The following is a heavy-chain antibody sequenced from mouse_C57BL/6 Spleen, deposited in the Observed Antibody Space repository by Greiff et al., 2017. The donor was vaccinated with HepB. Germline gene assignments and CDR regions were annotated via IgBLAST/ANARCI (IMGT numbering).Heavy chain of an antibody. CDR1: GYSITSGYY. CDR3: ARETRYDGYPRYFDV. CDR2: ISYDGSN. V-gene: IGHV3-6*01. J-gene: IGHJ1*03. D-gene: IGHD2-3*01. Sequence: EVKLQESGPGLVKPSQSLSLTCSVTGYSITSGYYWNWIRQFPGNKLEWMGYISYDGSNNYNPTLKNRISITRDTSTNQFFLKLNSVTTEDTATYYCARETRYDGYPRYFDVWGTGTTVTVSS.